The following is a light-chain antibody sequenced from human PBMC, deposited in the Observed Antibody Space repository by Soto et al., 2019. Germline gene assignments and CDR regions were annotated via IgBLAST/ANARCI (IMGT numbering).Light chain of an antibody. CDR2: SNN. CDR3: ASWDDSLNGYV. CDR1: SSNIGSNT. Sequence: QSVLTQPPSTSGTPGQSVSISCSGSSSNIGSNTVSWYQQVPGTAPKLLIYSNNQRPSGVPDRLSGSRSGTSASLAISGLQSEDEADYYCASWDDSLNGYVFGTGTKVTVL. J-gene: IGLJ1*01. V-gene: IGLV1-44*01.